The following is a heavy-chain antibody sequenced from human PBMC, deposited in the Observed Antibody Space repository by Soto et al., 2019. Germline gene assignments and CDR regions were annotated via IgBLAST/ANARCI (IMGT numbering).Heavy chain of an antibody. D-gene: IGHD3-10*01. Sequence: EVQLVESGGGLIQPGGSLRLSCAVSGFTVSNHYMSWVRQAPGKGLEGVSVIYSGGYTAYGDSVKGRFTISRDNSKNTPNSQNNSRGPAAPPGFFRRGHPGGGGYWGQGTLVTVSS. V-gene: IGHV3-53*01. J-gene: IGHJ4*02. CDR3: RGHPGGGGY. CDR1: GFTVSNHY. CDR2: IYSGGYT.